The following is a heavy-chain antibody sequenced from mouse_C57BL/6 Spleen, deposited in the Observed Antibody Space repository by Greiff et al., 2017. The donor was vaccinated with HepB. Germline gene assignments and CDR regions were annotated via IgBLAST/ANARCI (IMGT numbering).Heavy chain of an antibody. D-gene: IGHD2-4*01. V-gene: IGHV14-1*01. CDR1: GFNIKDYY. Sequence: EVQLQQSGAELVRPGASVKLSCTASGFNIKDYYMHWVKQRPEQGLEWIGRIDPEDGDTEYAPKFQGKATMTADTSSNTAYLQLSSLTSEDTAVYYCITGDDYNYYAMDDWGQGTSVTVSS. J-gene: IGHJ4*01. CDR3: ITGDDYNYYAMDD. CDR2: IDPEDGDT.